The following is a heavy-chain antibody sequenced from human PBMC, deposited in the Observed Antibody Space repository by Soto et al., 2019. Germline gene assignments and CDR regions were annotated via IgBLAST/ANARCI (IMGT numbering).Heavy chain of an antibody. D-gene: IGHD4-4*01. J-gene: IGHJ4*02. V-gene: IGHV3-30*18. CDR1: GFSFSHYG. Sequence: QVQLVESGGGVVQPGSSLRLSCAASGFSFSHYGMEWVRQAPGKGLEWVAVISFDGSITSYADAVKGRFTISRDNYKGTLSLHMASLRPEDTAMYYCAKADSEYSNNWTYFGYWGQGALVTVSS. CDR2: ISFDGSIT. CDR3: AKADSEYSNNWTYFGY.